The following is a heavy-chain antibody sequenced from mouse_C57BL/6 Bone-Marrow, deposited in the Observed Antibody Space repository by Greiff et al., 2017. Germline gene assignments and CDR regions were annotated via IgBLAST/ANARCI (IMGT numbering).Heavy chain of an antibody. CDR1: GYSFTSYY. D-gene: IGHD4-1*01. CDR2: IYPGSGNT. V-gene: IGHV1-66*01. J-gene: IGHJ2*01. Sequence: VMLQQSGPELVKPGASVKISCKASGYSFTSYYIHWVKQRPGQGLEWIGWIYPGSGNTKYNEKFKGKATLTADTSSSTAYMQLSSLTSEDSAVYYCAELGPYYFDYWGQGTTLTVSS. CDR3: AELGPYYFDY.